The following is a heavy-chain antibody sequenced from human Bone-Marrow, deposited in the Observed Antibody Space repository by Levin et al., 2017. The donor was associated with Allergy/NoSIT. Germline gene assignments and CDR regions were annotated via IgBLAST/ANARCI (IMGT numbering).Heavy chain of an antibody. CDR2: IWYDGSNK. D-gene: IGHD6-6*01. CDR3: ARERTTGSYSSSSGSTPLRDYGMDV. CDR1: GFTFSSYG. J-gene: IGHJ6*02. V-gene: IGHV3-33*01. Sequence: GGSLRLSCAASGFTFSSYGMHWVRQAPGKGLEWVAVIWYDGSNKYYADSVKGRFTISRDNSKNTLYLQMNSLRAEDTAVYYCARERTTGSYSSSSGSTPLRDYGMDVWGQGTTVTVSS.